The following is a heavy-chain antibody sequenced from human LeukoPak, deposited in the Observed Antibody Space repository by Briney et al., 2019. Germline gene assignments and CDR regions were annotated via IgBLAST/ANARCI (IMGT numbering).Heavy chain of an antibody. CDR1: GFTFRKYL. V-gene: IGHV3-21*04. CDR3: AKLPPGYRVDY. Sequence: GGSLRLSCAASGFTFRKYLISWVRQAPGKGLEWLSFISASSSHIYYTVSVKGRFTISRDNANNSLSLKMNSLRAEDTAIYYCAKLPPGYRVDYWGQGTLVTVSS. J-gene: IGHJ4*02. D-gene: IGHD1-1*01. CDR2: ISASSSHI.